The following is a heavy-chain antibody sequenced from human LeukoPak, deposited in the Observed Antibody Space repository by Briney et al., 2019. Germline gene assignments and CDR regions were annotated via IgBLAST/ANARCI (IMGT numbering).Heavy chain of an antibody. V-gene: IGHV3-30*18. CDR3: AKGILGIVGVGDAFDI. J-gene: IGHJ3*02. CDR2: LSFDGSNK. Sequence: PGGSLRLSCAASGFTFNSYGMHWVRQAPGKGLEWVAVLSFDGSNKYYADSVKGRFTISRDNSKNTLYLQMNSLRAEDTAVYYCAKGILGIVGVGDAFDIWGQGTMVTVSS. D-gene: IGHD1-26*01. CDR1: GFTFNSYG.